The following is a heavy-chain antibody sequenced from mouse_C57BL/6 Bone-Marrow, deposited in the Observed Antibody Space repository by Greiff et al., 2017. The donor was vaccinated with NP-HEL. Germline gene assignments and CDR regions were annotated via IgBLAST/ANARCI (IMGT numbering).Heavy chain of an antibody. CDR3: AREGGLRRRTYAMDY. V-gene: IGHV5-16*01. CDR1: GFTFSDYY. Sequence: DVKLVESEGGLVQPGSSMKLSCTASGFTFSDYYMAWVRQVPEKGLEWVANINYDGSSTYYLDSLKSRFIISRDNATNILYLQMRSLKSEDTATYYCAREGGLRRRTYAMDYWGQGTSVTVSS. D-gene: IGHD2-4*01. J-gene: IGHJ4*01. CDR2: INYDGSST.